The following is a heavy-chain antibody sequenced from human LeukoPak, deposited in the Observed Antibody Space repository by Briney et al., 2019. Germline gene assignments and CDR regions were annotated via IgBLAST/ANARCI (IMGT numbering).Heavy chain of an antibody. J-gene: IGHJ4*02. CDR1: GFTVCSSY. Sequence: PGGSLRLSCEASGFTVCSSYMSWVRQAPGKGLEWVSLIYSGGTTYYSDSVTGRFTLSRHNPKNTLYLQMDSLRAEDTAVYYCARAGYYYDRGGSYCPYVYWGQGSLVTVSS. V-gene: IGHV3-53*04. CDR3: ARAGYYYDRGGSYCPYVY. D-gene: IGHD3-22*01. CDR2: IYSGGTT.